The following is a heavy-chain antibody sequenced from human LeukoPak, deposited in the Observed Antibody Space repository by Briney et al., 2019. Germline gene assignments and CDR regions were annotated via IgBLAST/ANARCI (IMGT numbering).Heavy chain of an antibody. Sequence: ASVKVSCKASGGTFSSYAISWVRQAPGQGLEWMGRIIPILGIANYAQKFQGRVTITRDTSASTAYMELSSLRSEDTAVYYCARDSTLYSGSPESGFDYWGQGTLVTVSS. J-gene: IGHJ4*02. D-gene: IGHD1-26*01. CDR1: GGTFSSYA. V-gene: IGHV1-69*04. CDR3: ARDSTLYSGSPESGFDY. CDR2: IIPILGIA.